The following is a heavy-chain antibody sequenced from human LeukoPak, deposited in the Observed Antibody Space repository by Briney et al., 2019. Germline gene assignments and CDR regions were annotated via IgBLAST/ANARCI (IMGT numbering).Heavy chain of an antibody. V-gene: IGHV3-9*01. CDR1: GFTFDDYA. J-gene: IGHJ5*02. D-gene: IGHD2-2*01. Sequence: PGGSLRLSCAASGFTFDDYAMHWVRQAPGKGLEWVSGISWNSGSIGYADSVKGRFTISRDNAKNSLYLQMNGLRAEDTALYYCAKDMQYQLLLGWFDPWGQGTLVTVSS. CDR2: ISWNSGSI. CDR3: AKDMQYQLLLGWFDP.